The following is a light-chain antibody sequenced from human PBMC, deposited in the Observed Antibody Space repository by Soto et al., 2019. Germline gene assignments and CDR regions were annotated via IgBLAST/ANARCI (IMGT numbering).Light chain of an antibody. J-gene: IGKJ2*01. Sequence: EIVLTQSPATLSLSPGERPTLSCRASQSVSSYLAWYQQKPGQAPRLLIYDASNSATGIPGRISGSGFGTDFNLPSSRLETEDFAVYYCLQRSNWPFTFGQGTKLEIK. CDR3: LQRSNWPFT. CDR2: DAS. CDR1: QSVSSY. V-gene: IGKV3-11*01.